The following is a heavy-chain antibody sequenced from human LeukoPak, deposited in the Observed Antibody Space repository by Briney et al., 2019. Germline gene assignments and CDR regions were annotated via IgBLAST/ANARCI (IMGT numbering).Heavy chain of an antibody. CDR2: IYTSGST. CDR3: ASLYSSGTIDY. Sequence: SETLSLTCTVSGGSISSYYWSWIRQPVGKGLEWIGRIYTSGSTNYNPSLKSRVTMSVDTSKNQFSLKLSSVTAADTAVYYCASLYSSGTIDYWGQGTLVTVSS. J-gene: IGHJ4*02. CDR1: GGSISSYY. V-gene: IGHV4-4*07. D-gene: IGHD6-19*01.